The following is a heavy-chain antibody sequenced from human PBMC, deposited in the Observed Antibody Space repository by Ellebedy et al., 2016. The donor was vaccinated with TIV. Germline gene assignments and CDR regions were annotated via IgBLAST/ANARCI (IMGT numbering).Heavy chain of an antibody. Sequence: GGSLRLSXKGSGYTFTSYWIGWVRQMPGKGLEWMGIIYPGDSDTRYSPSFQGQVTISADKSTSVAYLQWSSLKASDTAMYYCARRGGYSHPTLYSDYWGQGTLVTVSS. CDR2: IYPGDSDT. J-gene: IGHJ4*02. D-gene: IGHD5-12*01. V-gene: IGHV5-51*01. CDR3: ARRGGYSHPTLYSDY. CDR1: GYTFTSYW.